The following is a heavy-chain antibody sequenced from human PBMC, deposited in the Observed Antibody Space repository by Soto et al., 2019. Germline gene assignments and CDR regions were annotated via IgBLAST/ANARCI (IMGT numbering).Heavy chain of an antibody. CDR3: ARGRYDYNTVPREYYYYYYGMDV. CDR2: IYYSGST. Sequence: PSETLSLTCTVSGGSISSGDYYWSWIRQPPGKGLEWIGYIYYSGSTYYNPSLKSRVTISVDTSKNQFSLKLSSVTAADTAVYYCARGRYDYNTVPREYYYYYYGMDVWGQGTTVTVSS. V-gene: IGHV4-30-4*01. J-gene: IGHJ6*02. D-gene: IGHD3-22*01. CDR1: GGSISSGDYY.